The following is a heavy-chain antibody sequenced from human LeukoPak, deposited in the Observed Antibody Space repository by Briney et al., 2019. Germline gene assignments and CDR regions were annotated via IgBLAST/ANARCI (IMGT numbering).Heavy chain of an antibody. CDR1: GFTFSSYS. Sequence: KPGGSLRLSCAASGFTFSSYSMNWVRQAPGKGLEWLSYISSSSTTIYYADSVKGRFTISRDNAKNSLYLQMNSRRDEDTAVYYCARDEVGSSSPIDYWGQGTLVTVSS. D-gene: IGHD6-6*01. V-gene: IGHV3-48*02. J-gene: IGHJ4*02. CDR3: ARDEVGSSSPIDY. CDR2: ISSSSTTI.